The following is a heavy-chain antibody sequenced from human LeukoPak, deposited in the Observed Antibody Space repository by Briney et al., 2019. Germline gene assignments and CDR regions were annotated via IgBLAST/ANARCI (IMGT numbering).Heavy chain of an antibody. D-gene: IGHD3-3*01. J-gene: IGHJ6*03. V-gene: IGHV4-4*07. Sequence: PSETLSLTCTVSGGSISSYYWSWIRQPAGKGLEWIGRIYTSGSTNYNPSLKSRVTISVDTSKNQFSLKLSSVTAADTAVYYCARDTYDFWSGYIYYYYYMDVWGKGTTVTVSS. CDR3: ARDTYDFWSGYIYYYYYMDV. CDR1: GGSISSYY. CDR2: IYTSGST.